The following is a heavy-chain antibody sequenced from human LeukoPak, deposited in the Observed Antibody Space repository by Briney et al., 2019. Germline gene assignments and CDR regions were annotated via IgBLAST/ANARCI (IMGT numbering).Heavy chain of an antibody. CDR2: ISGSRSTI. V-gene: IGHV3-11*01. CDR3: ARADLYYDFWSGYPYYFDY. Sequence: GGSLRLSCAASGFTFSYYYMIWIRQAPGKGLDWVSYISGSRSTIYYADSVKGRFTISRDNAKNSLYLQMNSLRAEDTAVYYCARADLYYDFWSGYPYYFDYWGQGTLVTVSS. D-gene: IGHD3-3*01. J-gene: IGHJ4*02. CDR1: GFTFSYYY.